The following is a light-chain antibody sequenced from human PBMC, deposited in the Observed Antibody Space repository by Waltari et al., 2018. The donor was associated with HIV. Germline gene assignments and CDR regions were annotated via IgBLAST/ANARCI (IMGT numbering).Light chain of an antibody. CDR2: AAS. CDR1: QGISNS. V-gene: IGKV1-NL1*01. CDR3: QQYYSTPWT. J-gene: IGKJ1*01. Sequence: DIQMTQSPSSLSASVGDRITITCRASQGISNSLAWYQQKPVKAPKLLRYAASRLESGVPYRFSGSGSGTDYTLTISSLQPEDFATYYCQQYYSTPWTFGQGTKVEIK.